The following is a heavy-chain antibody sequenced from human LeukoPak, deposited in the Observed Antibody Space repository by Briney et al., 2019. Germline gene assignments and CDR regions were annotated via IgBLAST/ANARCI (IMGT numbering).Heavy chain of an antibody. CDR3: AREGSYCSSTSCYGEWFDP. J-gene: IGHJ5*02. D-gene: IGHD2-2*01. CDR1: GGSISSYY. CDR2: IYYSGST. Sequence: AETLSLTCTVSGGSISSYYWSWIRQLPVKGLEWIGYIYYSGSTNYNPSLKSRVTISVDTSKNQFSLKLSSVTAADTAVYYCAREGSYCSSTSCYGEWFDPWGQGTLVTVSS. V-gene: IGHV4-59*01.